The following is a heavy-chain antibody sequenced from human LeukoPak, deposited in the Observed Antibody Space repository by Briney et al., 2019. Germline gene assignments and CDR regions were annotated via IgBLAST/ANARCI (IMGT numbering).Heavy chain of an antibody. CDR2: MNPNSGNT. Sequence: GASVKVSCKASGYTFTSYDINWVRQATGQGLEWMGWMNPNSGNTGYPQKFQGRVTMTRNTSISTAYMELSSLRSEDTAVYYCARGGAYCGGDCYDDYWGQGTLVTVSS. CDR1: GYTFTSYD. V-gene: IGHV1-8*01. J-gene: IGHJ4*02. CDR3: ARGGAYCGGDCYDDY. D-gene: IGHD2-21*02.